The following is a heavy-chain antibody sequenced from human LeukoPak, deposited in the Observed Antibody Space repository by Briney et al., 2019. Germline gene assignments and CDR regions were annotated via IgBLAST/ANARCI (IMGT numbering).Heavy chain of an antibody. Sequence: GASVNVSCKASGYSFTSYDISWVRQATGQGLEWMGWMNPNSGNTGYAQNLQGRGTMTRNTSISTAYMELSSLRSEDTAVYYGARVERIAARSGYNWFDPWVQARLVTVSS. J-gene: IGHJ5*02. CDR1: GYSFTSYD. CDR3: ARVERIAARSGYNWFDP. CDR2: MNPNSGNT. V-gene: IGHV1-8*01. D-gene: IGHD6-6*01.